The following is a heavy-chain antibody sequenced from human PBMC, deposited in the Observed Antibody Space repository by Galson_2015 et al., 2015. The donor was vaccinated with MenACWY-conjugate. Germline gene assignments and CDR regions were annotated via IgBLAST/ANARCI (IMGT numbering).Heavy chain of an antibody. V-gene: IGHV3-33*01. J-gene: IGHJ5*02. Sequence: SLRLSCAASGFTLSSYSMHWVRQSPGKGLEWVALIWSDGIKKSYADSVRGRFNISRDNSKNTLYLQMNNLRADDTAMYYCARDRGFEWVPSNWFDPWGQGTLVTVSS. CDR2: IWSDGIKK. CDR1: GFTLSSYS. D-gene: IGHD1-1*01. CDR3: ARDRGFEWVPSNWFDP.